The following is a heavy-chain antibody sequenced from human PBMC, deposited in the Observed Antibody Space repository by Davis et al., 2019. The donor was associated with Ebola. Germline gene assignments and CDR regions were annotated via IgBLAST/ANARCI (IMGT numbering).Heavy chain of an antibody. D-gene: IGHD1-26*01. CDR3: ASLVGARDY. CDR2: IYHSGST. Sequence: ESLKISCAASGFTFSNAWMSWVRQPPGKGLEWIGEIYHSGSTNYNPSLKSRVTISVDKSKNQFSLKLSSVTAADTAVYYCASLVGARDYWGQGTLVTVSS. CDR1: GFTFSNAW. J-gene: IGHJ4*02. V-gene: IGHV4/OR15-8*01.